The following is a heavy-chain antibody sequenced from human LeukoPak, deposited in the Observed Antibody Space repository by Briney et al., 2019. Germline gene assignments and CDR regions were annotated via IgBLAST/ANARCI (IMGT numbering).Heavy chain of an antibody. J-gene: IGHJ5*02. V-gene: IGHV2-5*01. Sequence: SGPTLVKPTQTLTLTCTFSGFSLSTSGVGVGWIRQPPGKALEWLALIYWNDDKRYSPSLKSRLTITKDTSKNQVVLTMTNMDPVDTATYYCAHNYGSGRNNWFDPWGQGTLVTVSS. CDR1: GFSLSTSGVG. CDR3: AHNYGSGRNNWFDP. CDR2: IYWNDDK. D-gene: IGHD3-10*01.